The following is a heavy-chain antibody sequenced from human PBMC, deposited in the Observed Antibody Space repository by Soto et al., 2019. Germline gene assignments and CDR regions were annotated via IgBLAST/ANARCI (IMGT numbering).Heavy chain of an antibody. CDR2: VNHSGST. D-gene: IGHD2-2*01. CDR1: GGSFRGYS. J-gene: IGHJ6*02. CDR3: ARGRQVTPAALFKRAGDYSMDV. V-gene: IGHV4-34*01. Sequence: SETLSLTCAVYGGSFRGYSWTWIRQPPGKGLEWIGEVNHSGSTYYSPPLMSRVTLSIDTSKNQFSLKLSSVTATDTAVYYCARGRQVTPAALFKRAGDYSMDVWGQGTTVTVSS.